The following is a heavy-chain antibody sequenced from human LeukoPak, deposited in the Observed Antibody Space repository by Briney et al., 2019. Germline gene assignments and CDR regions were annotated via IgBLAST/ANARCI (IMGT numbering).Heavy chain of an antibody. CDR2: IYYSGST. Sequence: PSETLSLTCTVSGGSISSYYWGWIRQPPGKGLGWIGYIYYSGSTNYNPSLKSRVTISVDTSKNQFSLKLSSVTAADTAVYYCARVAIFGVVIDYFDYWGQGTLVTVSS. J-gene: IGHJ4*02. D-gene: IGHD3-3*01. CDR3: ARVAIFGVVIDYFDY. CDR1: GGSISSYY. V-gene: IGHV4-59*01.